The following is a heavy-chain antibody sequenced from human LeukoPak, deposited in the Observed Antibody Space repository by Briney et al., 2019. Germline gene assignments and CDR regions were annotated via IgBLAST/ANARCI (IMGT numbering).Heavy chain of an antibody. V-gene: IGHV1-18*01. Sequence: GASVKVSCKASGYTFTSYDINWVRQATGQGLEWMGWISAYNGNTNYAQKLQGRVTMTTDTSTSTAYMELRSLRSDDTAVYYCARSPDFTMIVVVIQGGFDYWGQGTLVTVSS. CDR1: GYTFTSYD. CDR2: ISAYNGNT. D-gene: IGHD3-22*01. CDR3: ARSPDFTMIVVVIQGGFDY. J-gene: IGHJ4*02.